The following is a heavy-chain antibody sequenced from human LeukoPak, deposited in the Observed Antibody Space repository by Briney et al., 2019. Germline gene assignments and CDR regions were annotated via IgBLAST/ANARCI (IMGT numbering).Heavy chain of an antibody. Sequence: EASVKVSCKASRYTFSNYDINWVRQATGQGLEWMGRINPNSGGPNYGQKFQGTVTMTRDTSISTAYLELSNLRSDDTAAYYCVRGYSYGFYFDYWGQGSLVTVSS. V-gene: IGHV1-2*06. CDR3: VRGYSYGFYFDY. D-gene: IGHD5-18*01. CDR1: RYTFSNYD. J-gene: IGHJ4*02. CDR2: INPNSGGP.